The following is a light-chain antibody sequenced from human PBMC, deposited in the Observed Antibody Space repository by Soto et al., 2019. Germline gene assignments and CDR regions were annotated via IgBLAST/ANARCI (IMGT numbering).Light chain of an antibody. J-gene: IGKJ4*01. Sequence: DIQMTQSPSSLSASVGDRVTITCQASQDISNYLHWYQHKPPKAPKLLIYDASNLETGVPSRFSGSGSGTDFTFTISSLQPEDFATYYCQQYDNLPLTVGGGTTVEI. CDR1: QDISNY. CDR2: DAS. V-gene: IGKV1-33*01. CDR3: QQYDNLPLT.